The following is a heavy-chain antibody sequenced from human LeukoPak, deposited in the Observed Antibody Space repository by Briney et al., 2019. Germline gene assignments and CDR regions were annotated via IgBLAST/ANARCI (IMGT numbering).Heavy chain of an antibody. V-gene: IGHV3-23*01. Sequence: PGGSLRLSCAVSGFSLTEYSMHWVRQAPGKGLEWVATIDSGGGSTHYADSVKGRFTISRDSSKNTLYLQMNSLRAEDTAVYYCARDVGPIHFDYWGQGTLVTVSS. D-gene: IGHD1-26*01. CDR2: IDSGGGST. J-gene: IGHJ4*02. CDR3: ARDVGPIHFDY. CDR1: GFSLTEYS.